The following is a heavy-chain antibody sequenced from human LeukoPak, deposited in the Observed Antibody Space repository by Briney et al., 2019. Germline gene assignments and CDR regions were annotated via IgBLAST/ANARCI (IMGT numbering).Heavy chain of an antibody. Sequence: GGSLRLSCAASQFTYSNYAMSWVRQAPGKGLEWVSAISGSGNTTYFGDSVTGRFTISRDNPKNTVYLQMNSLSAEDTAVYYCAKGPAPYCSGGSCYSPHWYFDLWGRGTLVTVSS. V-gene: IGHV3-23*01. D-gene: IGHD2-15*01. CDR3: AKGPAPYCSGGSCYSPHWYFDL. CDR2: ISGSGNTT. J-gene: IGHJ2*01. CDR1: QFTYSNYA.